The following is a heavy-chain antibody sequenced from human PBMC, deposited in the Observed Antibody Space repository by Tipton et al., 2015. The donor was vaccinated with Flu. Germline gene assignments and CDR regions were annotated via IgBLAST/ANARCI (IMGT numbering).Heavy chain of an antibody. V-gene: IGHV4-38-2*02. J-gene: IGHJ4*02. CDR2: IFRTGST. CDR1: GHSISSDCY. D-gene: IGHD3-10*02. Sequence: TLSLTCTISGHSISSDCYWGWIRQPPGKGLEWIGNIFRTGSTYHNPSLKSRVTISVDKSKNQFSLKVFSVTAADTAVYYCARHTGDSVRGVIDYWGQGTLVTVSS. CDR3: ARHTGDSVRGVIDY.